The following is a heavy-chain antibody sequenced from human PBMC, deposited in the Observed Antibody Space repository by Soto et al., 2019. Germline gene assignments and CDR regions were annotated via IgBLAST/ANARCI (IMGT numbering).Heavy chain of an antibody. Sequence: SETLSLTCAVSGYSISIGYYCGCIRQPPGKGLEWIGSIYHSGSIYYNPSLKSRVTISVDTSKNQFSLKLSSVTAADTAVYYCARDPGASDAFDIWGQGTMVTVSS. V-gene: IGHV4-38-2*02. D-gene: IGHD1-26*01. CDR3: ARDPGASDAFDI. CDR1: GYSISIGYY. CDR2: IYHSGSI. J-gene: IGHJ3*02.